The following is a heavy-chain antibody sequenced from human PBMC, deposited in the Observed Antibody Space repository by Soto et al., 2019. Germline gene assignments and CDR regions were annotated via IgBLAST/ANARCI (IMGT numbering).Heavy chain of an antibody. J-gene: IGHJ6*02. CDR3: ARDRNGLTMVRGVDYYYYYGMDV. CDR2: IYSGGST. V-gene: IGHV3-53*01. Sequence: GGSLRLSCAASGFTVSSNYMSWVRQAPGKGLEWVSVIYSGGSTYYADSVKGRFTISRDNSKNTLYLQMNSLRAEDTAVYYCARDRNGLTMVRGVDYYYYYGMDVWGQGSTVTVSS. CDR1: GFTVSSNY. D-gene: IGHD3-10*01.